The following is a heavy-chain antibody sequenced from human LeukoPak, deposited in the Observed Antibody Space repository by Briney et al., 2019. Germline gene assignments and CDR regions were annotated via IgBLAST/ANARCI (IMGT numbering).Heavy chain of an antibody. V-gene: IGHV4-4*02. CDR1: GGSISISNSNW. Sequence: SETLSLTCGVSGGSISISNSNWWSWVRQPPGKGLEWIGEISHSGSTNYNPSLKSRVTISVDKSKNQFSLKLSSVTAADTAVYYCARDLHGGNSFTSDWYFDLWGRGTLVTVSS. D-gene: IGHD4-23*01. J-gene: IGHJ2*01. CDR2: ISHSGST. CDR3: ARDLHGGNSFTSDWYFDL.